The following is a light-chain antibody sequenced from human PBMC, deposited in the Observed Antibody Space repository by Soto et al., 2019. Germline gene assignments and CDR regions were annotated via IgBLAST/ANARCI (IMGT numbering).Light chain of an antibody. J-gene: IGKJ4*01. CDR3: QQYGGSTRF. V-gene: IGKV3-20*01. Sequence: EIVLTQSPVTLSVSPGERATLSCRASQSLSSISLAWYQQKPGQAPRLLIFGTSRRATAIPDRFSGSGSGTDFTLTISRLEPEDFAVYYCQQYGGSTRFFGGGTKVEIK. CDR2: GTS. CDR1: QSLSSIS.